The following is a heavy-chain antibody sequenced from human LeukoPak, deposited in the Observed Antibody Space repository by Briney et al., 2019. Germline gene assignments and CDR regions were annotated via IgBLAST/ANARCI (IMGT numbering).Heavy chain of an antibody. CDR1: GFTFSSYA. V-gene: IGHV3-23*01. CDR3: AKDLDSPPSMVRGVITDY. D-gene: IGHD3-10*01. CDR2: ISGSGGST. Sequence: GGSLRLSCAASGFTFSSYAMSWVRQALGKGLEWVSAISGSGGSTYYADSVKGRFTISRDNSKNTLYLQMNSLRAEDTAVYYCAKDLDSPPSMVRGVITDYWGQGTLVTVSS. J-gene: IGHJ4*02.